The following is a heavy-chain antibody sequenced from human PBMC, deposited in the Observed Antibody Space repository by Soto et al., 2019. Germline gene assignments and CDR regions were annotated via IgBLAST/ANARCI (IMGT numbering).Heavy chain of an antibody. CDR3: AREIVGLSRRCSGGSCDKSYYYYYYMDV. D-gene: IGHD2-15*01. CDR1: VYTFTSYA. CDR2: INAGDGNT. V-gene: IGHV1-3*01. J-gene: IGHJ6*03. Sequence: ASVKVSCKASVYTFTSYAIHWVRQAPGQRLEWMGWINAGDGNTKYSQKFQGRVTITRDTSASTAYMELSSLRSEDTAVYYCAREIVGLSRRCSGGSCDKSYYYYYYMDVWGKGTTVTVSS.